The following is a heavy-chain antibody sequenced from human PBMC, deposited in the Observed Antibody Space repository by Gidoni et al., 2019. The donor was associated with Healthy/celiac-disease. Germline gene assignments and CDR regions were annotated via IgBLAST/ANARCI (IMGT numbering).Heavy chain of an antibody. D-gene: IGHD4-17*01. J-gene: IGHJ4*02. V-gene: IGHV3-23*01. CDR1: GFPFSSYA. CDR3: AKFYDQYGDYAGPFDY. CDR2: ISGSGGST. Sequence: EVQLLESGGGLVQPGGSLRLSCAASGFPFSSYAMSWVRQAPGKGLEWVSAISGSGGSTYYADSVKGRFTISRDNSKNTLYLQMNSLRAEDTAVYYCAKFYDQYGDYAGPFDYWGQGTLVTVSS.